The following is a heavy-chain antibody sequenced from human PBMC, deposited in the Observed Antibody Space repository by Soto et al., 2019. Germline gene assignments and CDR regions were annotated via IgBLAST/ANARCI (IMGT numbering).Heavy chain of an antibody. CDR2: ISYDGSNK. J-gene: IGHJ4*02. CDR1: GFTFSSYG. CDR3: AHPSTLGSSGSPWDY. Sequence: GGSLRLSCAASGFTFSSYGMHWVRQAPGKGLEWVAVISYDGSNKYYADSVKGRFTISRDNSKNTLYLQMNSLRAEDTAVYYRAHPSTLGSSGSPWDYWGQGTPVTVSS. D-gene: IGHD3-22*01. V-gene: IGHV3-30*03.